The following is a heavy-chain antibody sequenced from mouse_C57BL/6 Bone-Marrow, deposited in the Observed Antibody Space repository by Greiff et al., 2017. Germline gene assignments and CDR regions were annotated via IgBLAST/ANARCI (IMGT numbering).Heavy chain of an antibody. CDR2: IDPGSGDT. CDR1: GFNFNNDC. D-gene: IGHD1-3*01. Sequence: EVQLQQSGAELVRPGASVKLSCTASGFNFNNDCMHWVKQRPEQGLEWIGWIDPGSGDTDYASKFQGKATTTADTSSNTAYLQLSSLTSEASAVYYGTKSSVYWGQGTTLTVSA. V-gene: IGHV14-4*01. J-gene: IGHJ2*01. CDR3: TKSSVY.